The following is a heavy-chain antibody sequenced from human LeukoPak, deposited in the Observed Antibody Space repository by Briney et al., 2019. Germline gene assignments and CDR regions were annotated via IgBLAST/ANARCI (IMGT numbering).Heavy chain of an antibody. D-gene: IGHD2-2*01. CDR3: ARRPYCTSTSCPPRHAFDI. V-gene: IGHV4-38-2*01. J-gene: IGHJ3*02. CDR1: GYSISSGFF. Sequence: KPSETLSLTCAVSGYSISSGFFWGWIRQPPGTGLGWIGSIYHSGSTYYNPSLKSRVTISVDTSKNQFSLKLSSVTAADTAVYYCARRPYCTSTSCPPRHAFDIWGQGTMVTVSS. CDR2: IYHSGST.